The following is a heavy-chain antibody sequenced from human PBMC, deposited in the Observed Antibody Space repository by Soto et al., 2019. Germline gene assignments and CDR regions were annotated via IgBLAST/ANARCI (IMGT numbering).Heavy chain of an antibody. Sequence: PGGSLRLSCAASGFTFSSYSMNWVRQAPGKGLEWVSYFSSSGSSIYYADSVKGRFTISRDNPKNTLYLQMNNLRAEDTAVYYCVREDPFAAVTHEPHFDYRAQRTPVTVSS. J-gene: IGHJ4*02. CDR3: VREDPFAAVTHEPHFDY. CDR1: GFTFSSYS. CDR2: FSSSGSSI. V-gene: IGHV3-48*01. D-gene: IGHD2-21*02.